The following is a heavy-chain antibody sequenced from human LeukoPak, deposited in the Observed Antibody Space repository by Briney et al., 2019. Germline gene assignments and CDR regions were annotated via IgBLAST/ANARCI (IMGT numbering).Heavy chain of an antibody. V-gene: IGHV5-51*01. CDR3: ARPNSTGIPDPYDM. CDR2: IYPGDSDA. CDR1: GYSFTNYW. Sequence: GESLTISCKASGYSFTNYWIAWVRQMPGKGLEWMGTIYPGDSDARYSPSFQGQVTLSADRSITTAYLQWPSLKALDTALYYCARPNSTGIPDPYDMWGQGTMVIVSS. J-gene: IGHJ3*02. D-gene: IGHD2/OR15-2a*01.